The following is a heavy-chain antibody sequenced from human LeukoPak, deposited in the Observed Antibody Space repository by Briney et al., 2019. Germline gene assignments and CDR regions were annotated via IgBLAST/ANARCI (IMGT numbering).Heavy chain of an antibody. V-gene: IGHV3-33*01. D-gene: IGHD4-17*01. CDR3: TRLYGDYYYYYMDV. J-gene: IGHJ6*03. CDR2: IWYDGSNK. CDR1: GFTFSSYG. Sequence: GGSLRLSCAASGFTFSSYGMHWVRQAPGKGLEWVALIWYDGSNKYYADSVKGRFTISRDNSKNTLYLQMNSLKTEDTAVYYCTRLYGDYYYYYMDVWGKGTTVTVSS.